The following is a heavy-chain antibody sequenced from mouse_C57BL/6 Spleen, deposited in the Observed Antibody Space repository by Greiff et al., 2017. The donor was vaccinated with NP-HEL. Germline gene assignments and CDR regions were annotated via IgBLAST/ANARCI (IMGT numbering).Heavy chain of an antibody. CDR2: ISSGGSYT. V-gene: IGHV5-6*01. CDR1: GFTFSSYG. Sequence: EVQLQESGGDLVKPGGSLKLSCAASGFTFSSYGMSWVRQTPDKRLEWVATISSGGSYTYYPDSVKGRFTISRDNAKNTLYLQMSSLKSEDTAMYYCARRTMVTTYYYAMDYWGQGTSVTVSS. D-gene: IGHD2-2*01. J-gene: IGHJ4*01. CDR3: ARRTMVTTYYYAMDY.